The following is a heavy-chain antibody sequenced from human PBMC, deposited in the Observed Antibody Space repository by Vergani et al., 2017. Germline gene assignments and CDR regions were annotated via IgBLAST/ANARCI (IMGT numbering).Heavy chain of an antibody. Sequence: QVQLQQWGAGLLKPSETLSLTCAVYGGSFSGYYWSWIRQPPGKGLEWIGEINHSGSTNYNPSLKSRVTISVDTSKSQFSLKLSSVTAADTAVYYCARGGGYYGSGSYSFDYWGQGTLVTVSS. D-gene: IGHD3-10*01. CDR2: INHSGST. V-gene: IGHV4-34*01. CDR1: GGSFSGYY. J-gene: IGHJ4*02. CDR3: ARGGGYYGSGSYSFDY.